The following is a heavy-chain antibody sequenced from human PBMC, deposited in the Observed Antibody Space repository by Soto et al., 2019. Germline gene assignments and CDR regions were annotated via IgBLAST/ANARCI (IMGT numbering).Heavy chain of an antibody. J-gene: IGHJ4*02. D-gene: IGHD4-17*01. CDR3: AKKIWSGWTTYDY. CDR2: ISSSAGRT. Sequence: EVQLLESGGGLVQPGGSLRLSCTASGFTFGSHAMSWVRQAPGRGLEWVSSISSSAGRTFYADSVKGRFTVSRDNSKNSVYLQMNSLRAEDTALYYCAKKIWSGWTTYDYWGQGTLVTVSS. V-gene: IGHV3-23*01. CDR1: GFTFGSHA.